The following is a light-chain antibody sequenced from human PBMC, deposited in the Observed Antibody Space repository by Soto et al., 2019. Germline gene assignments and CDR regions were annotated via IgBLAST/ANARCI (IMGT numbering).Light chain of an antibody. CDR2: GNS. V-gene: IGLV1-40*01. J-gene: IGLJ2*01. CDR3: QSYDSSLSTYVV. Sequence: QLVLTQPPSVSGAPGQRVTISCTGSSSNIGAGYDVNWYQQLPGTAPKLLIYGNSNRPSGVPDRFSGSKSGTSASLAITGLQAEDEADYYCQSYDSSLSTYVVFGGGTKLTVL. CDR1: SSNIGAGYD.